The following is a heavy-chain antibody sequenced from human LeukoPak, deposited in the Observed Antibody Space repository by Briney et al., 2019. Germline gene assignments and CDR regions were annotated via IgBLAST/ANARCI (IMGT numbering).Heavy chain of an antibody. CDR1: GGSFSGYY. CDR3: ARVLRPAAISY. V-gene: IGHV4-34*01. J-gene: IGHJ4*02. Sequence: SETLSLTCAVYGGSFSGYYWSWIRQPPGKGLEWIGEINHSGSTNYNASLKSRVTISVDTSKNQFSLKLSSVTAADTAVYYCARVLRPAAISYWGQGTLVTVSS. CDR2: INHSGST. D-gene: IGHD2-2*01.